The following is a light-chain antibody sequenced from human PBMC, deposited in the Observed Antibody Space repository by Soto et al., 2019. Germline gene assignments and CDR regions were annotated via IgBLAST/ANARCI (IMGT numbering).Light chain of an antibody. J-gene: IGKJ1*01. CDR3: QQYNDNWT. CDR1: QSISSW. CDR2: KAS. Sequence: DIQMTQSPSTLSASVGDRVTITCRASQSISSWLAWYQQKPGTAPKLLIYKASTLQSGVPSRFSGSGSRTEFTLTISSLQPDDSATYYCQQYNDNWTFGQGTKVDIK. V-gene: IGKV1-5*03.